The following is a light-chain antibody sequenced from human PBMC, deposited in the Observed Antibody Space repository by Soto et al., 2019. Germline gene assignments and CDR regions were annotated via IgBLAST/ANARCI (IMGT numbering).Light chain of an antibody. CDR2: EVS. Sequence: QSVLTQPASVSGSPGQSITISCTGTSSHVGGYDYVSWYQQHPGTAPKLMIFEVSNRPSGVSDRFSGSKSGNTASLTISGLQADDEADYSCSSYTARSTPVVFGGGTKLTVL. J-gene: IGLJ2*01. V-gene: IGLV2-14*01. CDR1: SSHVGGYDY. CDR3: SSYTARSTPVV.